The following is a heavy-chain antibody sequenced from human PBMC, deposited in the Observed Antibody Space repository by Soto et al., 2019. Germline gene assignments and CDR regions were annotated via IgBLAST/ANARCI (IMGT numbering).Heavy chain of an antibody. CDR2: IYYSGST. CDR1: GGSISTYY. J-gene: IGHJ6*02. CDR3: ARHGGPYGSGTYSLDV. D-gene: IGHD3-10*01. V-gene: IGHV4-59*08. Sequence: LSLTFTVSGGSISTYYWGWIRQPPGKGLEWIGYIYYSGSTTYNPSLKSRVALSVDTSKNQFSLKLTSVTAADTAVYYCARHGGPYGSGTYSLDVWGQGTTVTVSS.